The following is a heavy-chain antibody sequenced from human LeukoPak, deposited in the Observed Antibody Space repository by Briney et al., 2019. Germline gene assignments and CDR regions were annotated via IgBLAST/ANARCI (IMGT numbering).Heavy chain of an antibody. Sequence: SGGSLRLSCAASGFTFSSYAMSWVRQAPGKGLEWVSAISGSGGSTYYADSVKGRFTISRDNSKNTLYLQMNSLRAEDTVVYYCAKGGPNYDILTGYSAAFDIWGQGTMVTVSS. CDR1: GFTFSSYA. V-gene: IGHV3-23*01. CDR2: ISGSGGST. D-gene: IGHD3-9*01. J-gene: IGHJ3*02. CDR3: AKGGPNYDILTGYSAAFDI.